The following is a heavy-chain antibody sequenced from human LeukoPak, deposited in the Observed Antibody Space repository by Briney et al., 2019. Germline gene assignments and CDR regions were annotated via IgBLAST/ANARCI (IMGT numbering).Heavy chain of an antibody. CDR2: INHSGST. CDR1: GGSFSGYY. Sequence: SETLSLTCAVYGGSFSGYYWSWIRQPPGKGLEWIGEINHSGSTNYNPSLKSRVTISVDTSKNQFSLKLSSVTAADTAVYYCARRAKGVRGVIITGCYFDYWGQGTLVTVSS. V-gene: IGHV4-34*01. CDR3: ARRAKGVRGVIITGCYFDY. J-gene: IGHJ4*02. D-gene: IGHD3-10*01.